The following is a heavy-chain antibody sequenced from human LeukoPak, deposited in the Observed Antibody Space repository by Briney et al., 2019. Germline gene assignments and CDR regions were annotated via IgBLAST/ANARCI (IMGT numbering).Heavy chain of an antibody. Sequence: GASVKVSCKASGSTFTSYYMHWVRQAPGQGLEWMGIINPNRGSTSYAQKFQGRVTMTRDMSTSTVYMELSSLRSEDTAVYYCATGGHVRVYDSSAYYGHYWGQGTLVTVSS. CDR3: ATGGHVRVYDSSAYYGHY. J-gene: IGHJ4*02. V-gene: IGHV1-46*01. CDR2: INPNRGST. D-gene: IGHD3-22*01. CDR1: GSTFTSYY.